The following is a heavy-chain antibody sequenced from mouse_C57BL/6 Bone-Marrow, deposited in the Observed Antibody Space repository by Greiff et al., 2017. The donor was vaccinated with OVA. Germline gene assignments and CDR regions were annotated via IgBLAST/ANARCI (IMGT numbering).Heavy chain of an antibody. J-gene: IGHJ2*01. D-gene: IGHD2-4*01. V-gene: IGHV1-55*01. CDR1: GYTFTSYW. Sequence: QVQLQQPGAELVKPGASVKMSCKASGYTFTSYWITWVKQRPGQGLEWIGDIYPGSGSTNYNEKFKSKATLTVDTPSSTAYMQLSSLTSEDSAVYYCANYDYDFDYWGQGTTLTVSS. CDR3: ANYDYDFDY. CDR2: IYPGSGST.